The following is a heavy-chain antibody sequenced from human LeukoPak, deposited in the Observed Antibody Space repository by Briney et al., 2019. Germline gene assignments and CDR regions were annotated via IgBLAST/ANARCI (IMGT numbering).Heavy chain of an antibody. J-gene: IGHJ5*02. CDR2: IGAYNGNT. Sequence: ASVKVSCKASGYTFTSYGISWVRQAPGQGLEWMGWIGAYNGNTNYAQKLQGRVTMTTDTSTSTAYMELRSLRSDDTAVYYCARDQDIVVVPAAMRGNPNWFDPWGQGTLVTVSS. CDR3: ARDQDIVVVPAAMRGNPNWFDP. CDR1: GYTFTSYG. V-gene: IGHV1-18*04. D-gene: IGHD2-2*01.